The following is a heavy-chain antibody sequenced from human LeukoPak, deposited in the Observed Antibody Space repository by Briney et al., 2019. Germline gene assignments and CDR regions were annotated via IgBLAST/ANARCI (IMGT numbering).Heavy chain of an antibody. J-gene: IGHJ6*03. CDR2: IYHSGST. CDR1: GYSIGSGYY. D-gene: IGHD3-9*01. V-gene: IGHV4-38-2*01. CDR3: ARQSYDILTGYFRRVYYYYYMDV. Sequence: PSETLSLTCAVSGYSIGSGYYWGWIRQPPGKGLAWIGSIYHSGSTYYNPSLKSRVTISVDTSKNQFSLKLRSVTAADTAVYYWARQSYDILTGYFRRVYYYYYMDVWGKGTTATVSS.